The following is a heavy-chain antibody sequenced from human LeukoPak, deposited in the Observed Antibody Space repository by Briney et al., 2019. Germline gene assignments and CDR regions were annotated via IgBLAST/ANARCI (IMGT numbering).Heavy chain of an antibody. Sequence: GASLRLSCAASGFTFSNYAMSWVRQAPGKGLEWVSAITGSGGNTYYADSVKGRFTISRDNSKNTVSLQMNSLRAEDTAVYYCAKWGDYDVLTGYYVSDYWGQGTLVTVSS. CDR3: AKWGDYDVLTGYYVSDY. D-gene: IGHD3-9*01. J-gene: IGHJ4*02. V-gene: IGHV3-23*01. CDR2: ITGSGGNT. CDR1: GFTFSNYA.